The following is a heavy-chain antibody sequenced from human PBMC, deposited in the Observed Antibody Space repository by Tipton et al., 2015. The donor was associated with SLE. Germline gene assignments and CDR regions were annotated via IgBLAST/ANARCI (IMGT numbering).Heavy chain of an antibody. CDR1: GFTFEDYA. D-gene: IGHD6-19*01. CDR3: AKDHGWLVDRGAFEV. V-gene: IGHV3-9*01. Sequence: SLRLSCVVSGFTFEDYAMHWVRQAPGKGLEWVSGISWDSVIIGYADSVKGRFTISRDNAKNSLYLQMNSLRDEDTALYYCAKDHGWLVDRGAFEVGGQGTTVTASS. CDR2: ISWDSVII. J-gene: IGHJ3*01.